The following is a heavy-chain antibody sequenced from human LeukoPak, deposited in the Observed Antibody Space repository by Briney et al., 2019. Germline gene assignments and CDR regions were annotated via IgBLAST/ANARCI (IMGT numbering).Heavy chain of an antibody. Sequence: GGSLRLSCAASGFTFSSYAMSWVRQAPGKGLEWVSAISGSGGNTYYADSVKGRFTISRDNSKNTLYLQMNSLRAEDTAVYYCAKGSSGWYTTPSGYWGQGTLVTVSS. V-gene: IGHV3-23*01. D-gene: IGHD6-19*01. CDR1: GFTFSSYA. CDR2: ISGSGGNT. J-gene: IGHJ4*02. CDR3: AKGSSGWYTTPSGY.